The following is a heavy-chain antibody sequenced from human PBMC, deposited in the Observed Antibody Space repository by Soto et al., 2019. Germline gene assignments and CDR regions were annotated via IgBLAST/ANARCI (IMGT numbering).Heavy chain of an antibody. CDR1: GFTFSSYG. D-gene: IGHD6-19*01. J-gene: IGHJ4*02. V-gene: IGHV3-33*01. CDR2: IWYDGSNK. Sequence: QVQLVESGGGVVQPGRSLRLSCAASGFTFSSYGMHWVRQAPGKGLEWVAVIWYDGSNKYYADSVKGRFTISRDNSKNTLYLQMNSLGAEDTAVYYCAREVEQCLDYWGQGTLVTVSS. CDR3: AREVEQCLDY.